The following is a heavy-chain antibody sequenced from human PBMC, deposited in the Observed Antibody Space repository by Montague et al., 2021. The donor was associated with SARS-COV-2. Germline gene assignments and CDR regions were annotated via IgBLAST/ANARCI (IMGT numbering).Heavy chain of an antibody. D-gene: IGHD3-16*01. Sequence: SLRLSCAASGFSFSNYDMYWVRQATGKGLEWVSGIDTAGHTYYPGSVKGRFTISRENANNSLYLQMNSLRDEDTAVYYCARETTVQYYYAMDVWGQGTTVTVSS. J-gene: IGHJ6*02. CDR3: ARETTVQYYYAMDV. CDR1: GFSFSNYD. V-gene: IGHV3-13*04. CDR2: IDTAGHT.